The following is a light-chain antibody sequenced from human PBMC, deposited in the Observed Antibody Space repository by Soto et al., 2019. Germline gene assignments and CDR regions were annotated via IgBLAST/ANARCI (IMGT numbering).Light chain of an antibody. J-gene: IGKJ1*01. CDR2: HAS. V-gene: IGKV3-20*01. CDR1: QSVSSSY. Sequence: EIVLTQSPGTLSLSPGERATLSCRTSQSVSSSYLAWYQQKPGQAPRLLIYHASTRATGVPDRFSGSGSGTDFTLTISRLEPEDFAVYYCQQYESLWTFGQGTKVEVK. CDR3: QQYESLWT.